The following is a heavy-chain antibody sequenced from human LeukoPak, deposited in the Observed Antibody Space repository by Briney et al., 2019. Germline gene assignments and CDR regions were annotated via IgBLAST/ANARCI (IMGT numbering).Heavy chain of an antibody. CDR1: GGSFSGYY. D-gene: IGHD5-18*01. V-gene: IGHV4-34*01. J-gene: IGHJ4*02. Sequence: PSETLSLTCAVYGGSFSGYYWSWIRQPPGKGLGWIGEINHSGSTNYNPSLKSRVTISVDTSKNQFSLKLSSVTAADTAVYYCAREGLDTAMVSFDYWGQGTLVTVSS. CDR3: AREGLDTAMVSFDY. CDR2: INHSGST.